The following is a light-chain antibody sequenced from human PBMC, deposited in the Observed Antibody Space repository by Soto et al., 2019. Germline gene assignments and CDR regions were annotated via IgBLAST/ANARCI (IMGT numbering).Light chain of an antibody. CDR2: GAS. J-gene: IGKJ5*01. V-gene: IGKV3D-15*01. CDR1: QSVRTK. CDR3: QRRNIWPPVT. Sequence: ETVMTQSPATLSVSPGERATLSCRASQSVRTKVAWYQQTPGQAPRILIYGASSRATGIPARFSGSGSGTEFTLTISSLEPEDSAIYYCQRRNIWPPVTFGQGTRLEIK.